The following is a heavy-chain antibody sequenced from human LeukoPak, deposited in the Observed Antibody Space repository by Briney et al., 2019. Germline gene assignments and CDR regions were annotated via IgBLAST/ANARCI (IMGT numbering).Heavy chain of an antibody. CDR2: IYPDDSDT. J-gene: IGHJ4*02. CDR3: ARQRRSSGWPNDY. V-gene: IGHV5-51*01. Sequence: GESLKISCKGSGYSFTSYWIAWVRPMPGKGLEWMGIIYPDDSDTRYSPSFQGQVTITADKSISTAYLQWSSLRASDNAMYYCARQRRSSGWPNDYWGQGTLVTVSS. CDR1: GYSFTSYW. D-gene: IGHD6-19*01.